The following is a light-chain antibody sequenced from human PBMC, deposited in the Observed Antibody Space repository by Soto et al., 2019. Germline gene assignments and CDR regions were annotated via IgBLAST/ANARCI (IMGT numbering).Light chain of an antibody. CDR1: SSDVGELNY. CDR3: SSFTISSTWV. J-gene: IGLJ3*02. V-gene: IGLV2-14*01. CDR2: EVS. Sequence: QSALTQPASVSGSPGQSITISCTGTSSDVGELNYVSWYQHHPGNAPKLIIYEVSNRPSGVSDRFSGSKSDNTASLTISGLQTEDEADYYCSSFTISSTWVFGGGTKLTVL.